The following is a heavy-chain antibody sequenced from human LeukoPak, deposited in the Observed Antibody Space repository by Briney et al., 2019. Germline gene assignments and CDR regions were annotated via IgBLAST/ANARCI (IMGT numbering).Heavy chain of an antibody. CDR3: ARLEYYYVSGNYYKLFDY. J-gene: IGHJ4*02. V-gene: IGHV3-48*02. D-gene: IGHD3-10*01. Sequence: GGSLRLSCTASGFSFSTYGMSWVRQAPGKGLEWVSDISSSGSTIYFADSVKGRFTISRDNAKNSLYLQMNSLRDEDTAVYYCARLEYYYVSGNYYKLFDYWGQGTLVTVCS. CDR1: GFSFSTYG. CDR2: ISSSGSTI.